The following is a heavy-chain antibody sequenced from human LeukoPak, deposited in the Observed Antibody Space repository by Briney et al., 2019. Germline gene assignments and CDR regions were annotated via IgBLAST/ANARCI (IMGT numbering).Heavy chain of an antibody. Sequence: PETLSLTCTVSGGSISNYYWSWIRQSAGKGLEWIGRIYTNGNTDYNPSLKSRLTMSADTSKSQFSLKLTSVTAADTAVYYCARGSSSGFDYWGQGTLVTVSS. V-gene: IGHV4-4*07. CDR1: GGSISNYY. J-gene: IGHJ4*02. D-gene: IGHD6-13*01. CDR2: IYTNGNT. CDR3: ARGSSSGFDY.